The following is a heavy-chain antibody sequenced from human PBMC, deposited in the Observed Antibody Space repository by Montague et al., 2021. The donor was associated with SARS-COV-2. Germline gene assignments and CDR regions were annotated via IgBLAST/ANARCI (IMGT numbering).Heavy chain of an antibody. V-gene: IGHV4-59*02. J-gene: IGHJ4*01. CDR2: MYYTGTS. CDR3: ARGLGYTSMFRFFDY. CDR1: GGSVSGYY. D-gene: IGHD2-2*02. Sequence: SETLSLTCAISGGSVSGYYRAWIRQPPGKGLEWIGYMYYTGTSNYNPSLKSRVSMSIDTSKNHFSLNLTSVAAADTGVYYCARGLGYTSMFRFFDYWGHGAQVTVSS.